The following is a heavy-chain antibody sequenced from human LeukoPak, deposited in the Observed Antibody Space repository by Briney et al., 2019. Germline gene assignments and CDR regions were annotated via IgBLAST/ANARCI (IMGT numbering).Heavy chain of an antibody. V-gene: IGHV4-34*01. CDR3: ASDRGIFGVVHFDY. D-gene: IGHD3-3*01. J-gene: IGHJ4*02. Sequence: SETLSLTCAVYGGSFSGYYWSWIRQPPGKGLEWIGEINHSGSTNYNPSLKSRVTISVDTSKNQFSLKLNSVTATDTAVYYCASDRGIFGVVHFDYWGQGTLVTVSS. CDR2: INHSGST. CDR1: GGSFSGYY.